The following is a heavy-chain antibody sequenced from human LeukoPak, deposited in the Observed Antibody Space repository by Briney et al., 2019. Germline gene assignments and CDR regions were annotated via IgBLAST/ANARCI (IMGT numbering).Heavy chain of an antibody. CDR1: EFTFSSYW. J-gene: IGHJ4*02. D-gene: IGHD6-13*01. Sequence: GGSLRLSCVASEFTFSSYWMSWVRQAPGRGLEWVANIKQDGREIYYVDSVKGRFTISRDNAKKSLYLQMNSLRAEDTAVYYCARSYSRFDYCGQGTLVTVSS. CDR2: IKQDGREI. CDR3: ARSYSRFDY. V-gene: IGHV3-7*01.